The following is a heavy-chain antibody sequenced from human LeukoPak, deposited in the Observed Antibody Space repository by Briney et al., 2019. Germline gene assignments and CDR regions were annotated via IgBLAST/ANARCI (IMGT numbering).Heavy chain of an antibody. J-gene: IGHJ4*02. CDR3: ARIHPGDY. D-gene: IGHD5-18*01. CDR2: IYPRDGST. Sequence: GASVKVSCKASGYTFTSNYIHWVRQAPGQGLEWMGMIYPRDGSTSYAQKFQGRVTMTRDTSTSTVYMELSSLRSEDTAVYYCARIHPGDYWGQGTLVTVSS. V-gene: IGHV1-46*01. CDR1: GYTFTSNY.